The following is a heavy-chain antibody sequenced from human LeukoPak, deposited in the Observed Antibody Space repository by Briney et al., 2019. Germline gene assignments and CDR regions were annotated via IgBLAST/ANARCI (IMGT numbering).Heavy chain of an antibody. CDR1: GGAISSGDYY. V-gene: IGHV4-61*09. CDR3: ARMVPAGTHNY. Sequence: SETLSLTCTVSGGAISSGDYYWSWIRQPAGKGLEWIGHIYASGSNDYNPSLKSRVTMSLDMAKNQFSLRLTSVTAADTAVYFCARMVPAGTHNYWGQGLLVTVSS. D-gene: IGHD2-2*01. CDR2: IYASGSN. J-gene: IGHJ4*02.